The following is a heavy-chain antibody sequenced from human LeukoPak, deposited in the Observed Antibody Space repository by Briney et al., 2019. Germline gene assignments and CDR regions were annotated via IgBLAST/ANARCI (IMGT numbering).Heavy chain of an antibody. CDR3: ARSGYSSGPDY. D-gene: IGHD6-19*01. CDR2: IYFSGST. V-gene: IGHV4-4*07. Sequence: SSETLSLTCTVSGGSISSYYWSWIRQPAGRGLEWIGRIYFSGSTNYNPSLKSRVTMSVDTSKNQFSLKLSSVTAADTAVYYCARSGYSSGPDYWGQGTLVTVSS. CDR1: GGSISSYY. J-gene: IGHJ4*02.